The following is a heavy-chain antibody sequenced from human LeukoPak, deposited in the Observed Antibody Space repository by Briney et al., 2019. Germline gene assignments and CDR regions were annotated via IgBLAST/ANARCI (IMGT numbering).Heavy chain of an antibody. D-gene: IGHD3-22*01. CDR3: ASTLVVVDAFDI. CDR1: GYTFTSYD. Sequence: ASVKVSCKASGYTFTSYDINWVRQATGQGLEWMGWMNPNSGNTGYAQKFQGRVTMTRNTSISTAYMELSSLRSEGTAVYYCASTLVVVDAFDIWGQGTMVTVSS. V-gene: IGHV1-8*01. CDR2: MNPNSGNT. J-gene: IGHJ3*02.